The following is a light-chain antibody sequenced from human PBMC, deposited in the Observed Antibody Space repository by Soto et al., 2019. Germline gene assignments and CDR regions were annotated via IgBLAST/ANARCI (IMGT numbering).Light chain of an antibody. CDR3: LQHNSYPPS. CDR1: QGIGSD. J-gene: IGKJ4*01. CDR2: AAS. V-gene: IGKV1-17*01. Sequence: DIQMTQSPSSLSASVGDRVTITCRASQGIGSDLGWYQQKPGKAPKRLIYAASSLQSGVPSRFSGRGSGTEFTLTIGSLQPEDFATYSCLQHNSYPPSFGGGTKVEIK.